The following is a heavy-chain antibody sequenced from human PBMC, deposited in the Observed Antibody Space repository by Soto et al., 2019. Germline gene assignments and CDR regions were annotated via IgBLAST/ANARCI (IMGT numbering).Heavy chain of an antibody. CDR3: ASIWFGELLSYFDY. CDR1: GDSISSSDYY. D-gene: IGHD3-10*01. V-gene: IGHV4-39*01. CDR2: IYYSGSA. J-gene: IGHJ4*02. Sequence: SETLSLTCTVSGDSISSSDYYWGWIRQPPGKGLEWIGNIYYSGSASYNPSLKSRVTISVDTSKSQFSLKLSSVTAADTAVYYCASIWFGELLSYFDYWGQGTLVTVSS.